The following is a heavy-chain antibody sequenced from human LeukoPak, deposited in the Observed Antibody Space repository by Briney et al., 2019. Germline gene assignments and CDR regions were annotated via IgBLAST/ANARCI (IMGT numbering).Heavy chain of an antibody. CDR2: IYYSGST. CDR3: ARDVSGVSSVVEFDY. CDR1: GGSISSGGYY. V-gene: IGHV4-31*03. D-gene: IGHD3-3*01. Sequence: SETLSLTCTVSGGSISSGGYYWSWIRQHPGKGLEWIGYIYYSGSTYYNPSLKSRVTISVDTSKNQFSLKLSSVTAADTAVYYCARDVSGVSSVVEFDYWGQGTLVTVSS. J-gene: IGHJ4*02.